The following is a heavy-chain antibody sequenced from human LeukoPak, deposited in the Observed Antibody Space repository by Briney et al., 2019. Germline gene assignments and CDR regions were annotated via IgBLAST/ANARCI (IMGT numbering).Heavy chain of an antibody. V-gene: IGHV3-74*01. CDR2: IDTDGSST. CDR3: ARAGYRSGGSCYFDY. Sequence: GGSLRLSCAAYGFTFGSYWMHWVRQAPGKGLVWVSRIDTDGSSTSDADSVRGRVTISRDNAKNTLYLQMNSLGADDTAVYYCARAGYRSGGSCYFDYWGQGTQVIVSS. J-gene: IGHJ4*02. CDR1: GFTFGSYW. D-gene: IGHD2-15*01.